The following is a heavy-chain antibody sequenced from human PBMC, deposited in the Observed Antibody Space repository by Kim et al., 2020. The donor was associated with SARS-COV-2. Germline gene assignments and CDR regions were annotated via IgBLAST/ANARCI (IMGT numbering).Heavy chain of an antibody. CDR2: IYHSGST. J-gene: IGHJ3*02. D-gene: IGHD3-16*01. V-gene: IGHV4-38-2*02. CDR3: ARWAFRSWAFDI. Sequence: SETLSLTCTVSGYSISSGYYWGWIRQPPGKGLEWIGSIYHSGSTYYNPSLKSRVTISVDTSKNQFSLKLSSVTAADTAVYYCARWAFRSWAFDIWGQGTMVTVSS. CDR1: GYSISSGYY.